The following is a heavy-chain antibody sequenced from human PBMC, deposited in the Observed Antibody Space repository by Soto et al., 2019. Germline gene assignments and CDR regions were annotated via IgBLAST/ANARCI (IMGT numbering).Heavy chain of an antibody. D-gene: IGHD3-16*02. J-gene: IGHJ4*02. CDR3: ARVGYYDSVWGSYGLAH. CDR2: INPNGGAT. CDR1: GYIFAGYY. V-gene: IGHV1-2*02. Sequence: QVQLVQSGAEVKMPGASVKVSCKASGYIFAGYYMAWVRQAPGQGLESMRWINPNGGATDYPPQFQDRVTMTRDMSITTAYMDLTRLTSDDTAVYYCARVGYYDSVWGSYGLAHWGQGTLITVSS.